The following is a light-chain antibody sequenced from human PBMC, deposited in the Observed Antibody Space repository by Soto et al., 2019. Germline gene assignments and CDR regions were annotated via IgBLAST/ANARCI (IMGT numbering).Light chain of an antibody. CDR3: QQLNSYPPT. Sequence: DIHLTDSPSFLSASVLYRVTITFRASQGISSDLAWYQQNPGKAPKLLIYAASTLQNGVPSTFSGSGSGAEFTLTISSVQPEDFATYYCQQLNSYPPTFGQGTRLEIK. J-gene: IGKJ5*01. CDR2: AAS. V-gene: IGKV1-9*01. CDR1: QGISSD.